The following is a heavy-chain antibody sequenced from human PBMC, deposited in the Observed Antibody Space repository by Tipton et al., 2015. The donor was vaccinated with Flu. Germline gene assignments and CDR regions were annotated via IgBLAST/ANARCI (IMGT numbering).Heavy chain of an antibody. CDR2: IWYDGSNK. CDR1: GFTFSSYG. Sequence: SLRLSCAASGFTFSSYGMHWVRQAPGKGLEWVAVIWYDGSNKYYADSVKGRFTISRDNSKHTLYLQMNSLRAGDTAVYYCARDIVGRPGVVISYYYYYGMDVWGQGTTVTVSS. J-gene: IGHJ6*02. D-gene: IGHD3-3*01. V-gene: IGHV3-33*01. CDR3: ARDIVGRPGVVISYYYYYGMDV.